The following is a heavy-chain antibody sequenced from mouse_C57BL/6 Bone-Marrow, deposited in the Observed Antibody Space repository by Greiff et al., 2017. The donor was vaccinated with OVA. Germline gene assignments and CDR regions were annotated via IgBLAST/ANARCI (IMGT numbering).Heavy chain of an antibody. D-gene: IGHD1-1*02. CDR1: GYTFTSYW. Sequence: VKLKQPGAELVRPGTSVKLSCKASGYTFTSYWMHWVKQRPGQGLEWIGVIDPSDSYTNYNQKFKGKATLTVDTSSSTAYMQLSSLTSEDSAVYYCARYGGGYFDVWGTGTTVTVSS. J-gene: IGHJ1*03. CDR3: ARYGGGYFDV. V-gene: IGHV1-59*01. CDR2: IDPSDSYT.